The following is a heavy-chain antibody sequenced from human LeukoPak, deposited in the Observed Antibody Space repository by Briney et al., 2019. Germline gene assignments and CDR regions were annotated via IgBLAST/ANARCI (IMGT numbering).Heavy chain of an antibody. D-gene: IGHD3-10*01. CDR3: ARAGILYNGSGSYYNG. CDR1: GYTFTGYY. CDR2: INPNSGGT. V-gene: IGHV1-2*02. Sequence: ASVKVSCKSSGYTFTGYYMHWVRQAPGQGLEWMGWINPNSGGTNYAQKFQGRVTMTRDTSISTAYMELSRLRSDDTAVYYCARAGILYNGSGSYYNGWGQGTLVTVSS. J-gene: IGHJ4*02.